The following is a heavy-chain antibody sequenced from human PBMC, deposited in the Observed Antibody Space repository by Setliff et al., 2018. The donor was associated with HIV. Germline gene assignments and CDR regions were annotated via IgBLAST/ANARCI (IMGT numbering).Heavy chain of an antibody. V-gene: IGHV4-59*11. Sequence: SETLSLTCTVSGDPINSHYWSWIRQPPGEGLEWIGHISYSEYTNYNPSLKSRATISLDTSKKHFSLDLYAVTAADTAVYYCARDHNSGTLHAFDLWGQGTKVTVSS. CDR1: GDPINSHY. D-gene: IGHD1-26*01. J-gene: IGHJ3*01. CDR2: ISYSEYT. CDR3: ARDHNSGTLHAFDL.